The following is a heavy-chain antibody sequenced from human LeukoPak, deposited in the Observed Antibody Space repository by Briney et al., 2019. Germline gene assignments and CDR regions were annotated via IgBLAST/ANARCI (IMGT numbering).Heavy chain of an antibody. CDR2: IYYSGST. Sequence: PSETLSLTCTVSGGSISSYYWSWIRQPPGKGLEWIGYIYYSGSTNYNPSLKSRVTISVDTSKNQFSLKLSSVTAADTAVYYCARGAPYYDILTGYPTHNWFDPWGQGTLVTVSS. J-gene: IGHJ5*02. V-gene: IGHV4-59*01. D-gene: IGHD3-9*01. CDR3: ARGAPYYDILTGYPTHNWFDP. CDR1: GGSISSYY.